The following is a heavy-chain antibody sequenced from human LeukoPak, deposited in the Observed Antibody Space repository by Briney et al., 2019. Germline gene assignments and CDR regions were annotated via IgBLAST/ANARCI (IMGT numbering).Heavy chain of an antibody. Sequence: PGGSLRLSCAASGFTFSSYGMHWVRQAPGKGLEWVAVISYDGSNKYYADSVKGRFTISRDNSKNTLYLQMNSLRAEDTAVYYCARGYSGWYGEYYFDYWGQGTLVTVSS. CDR1: GFTFSSYG. CDR3: ARGYSGWYGEYYFDY. J-gene: IGHJ4*02. CDR2: ISYDGSNK. V-gene: IGHV3-30*03. D-gene: IGHD6-19*01.